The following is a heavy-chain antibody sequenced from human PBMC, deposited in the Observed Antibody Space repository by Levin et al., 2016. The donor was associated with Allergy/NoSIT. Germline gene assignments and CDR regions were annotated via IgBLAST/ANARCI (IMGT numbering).Heavy chain of an antibody. J-gene: IGHJ4*02. CDR3: ARATYDFWSGYGSYFDY. D-gene: IGHD3-3*01. V-gene: IGHV1-2*02. Sequence: VRQMPGKGLEWMGWINPNSGGTNYAQKFQGRVTMTRDTSIRTAYMELSRLRSDDTAVYYCARATYDFWSGYGSYFDYWGQGTLVTVSS. CDR2: INPNSGGT.